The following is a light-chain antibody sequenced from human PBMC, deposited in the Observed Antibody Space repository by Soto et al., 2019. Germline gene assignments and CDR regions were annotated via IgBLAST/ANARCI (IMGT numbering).Light chain of an antibody. CDR2: DNN. J-gene: IGLJ2*01. V-gene: IGLV1-51*01. CDR1: SSNIGNNY. Sequence: QSVLTQPPSVSAAPGQKVTISCSGSSSNIGNNYVSWYQQLPGTAPKLLIYDNNKRPSGIPDRLSGYKSGTSATLGITGLQTGDEADYYCGTWDSSLSAGVFGGGTKLTVL. CDR3: GTWDSSLSAGV.